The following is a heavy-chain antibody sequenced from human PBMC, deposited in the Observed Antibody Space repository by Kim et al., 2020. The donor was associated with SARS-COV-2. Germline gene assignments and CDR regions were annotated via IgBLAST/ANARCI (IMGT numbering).Heavy chain of an antibody. CDR2: ISDSGDST. D-gene: IGHD7-27*01. Sequence: GGSLRLSCAASSFTFGHFAMNWVRHAPGKGLEWISTISDSGDSTYYADSVKGRFTISRDNSKNTLFLQMNSLRADDTAMYYCAKDLNLGFDSWGQGTLVT. V-gene: IGHV3-23*01. J-gene: IGHJ4*02. CDR3: AKDLNLGFDS. CDR1: SFTFGHFA.